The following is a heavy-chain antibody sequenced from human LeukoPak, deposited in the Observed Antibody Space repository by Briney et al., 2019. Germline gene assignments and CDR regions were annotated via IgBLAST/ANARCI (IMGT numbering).Heavy chain of an antibody. CDR3: SRGSGWLSVY. J-gene: IGHJ4*02. D-gene: IGHD6-19*01. CDR2: ISGGTT. Sequence: GGSLRLSCTASGFTFSDYLMSWFRQAPGKGLEWLGFISGGTTEYAASVKGRFTISRDDSTSIASLQMNSLTTEDTAVYYCSRGSGWLSVYWGQGTLVTVSS. CDR1: GFTFSDYL. V-gene: IGHV3-49*03.